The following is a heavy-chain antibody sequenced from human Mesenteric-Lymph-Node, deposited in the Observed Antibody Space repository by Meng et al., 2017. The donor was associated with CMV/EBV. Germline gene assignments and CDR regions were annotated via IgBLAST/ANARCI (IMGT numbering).Heavy chain of an antibody. J-gene: IGHJ4*02. CDR2: IYYSGST. V-gene: IGHV4-39*01. CDR3: ASRPRGYCSGGSCYSTFDY. CDR1: SSNYS. D-gene: IGHD2-15*01. Sequence: SSNYSGGWIRQPPGKGLEWIGSIYYSGSTYYNPSLKSRVTISVDTSKNQFSLRLISVTAADTAVYYCASRPRGYCSGGSCYSTFDYWGQGTLVTVSS.